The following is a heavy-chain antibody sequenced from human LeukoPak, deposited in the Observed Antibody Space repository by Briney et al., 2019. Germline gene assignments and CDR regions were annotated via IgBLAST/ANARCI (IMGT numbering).Heavy chain of an antibody. V-gene: IGHV4-39*01. CDR1: GGSISSSSYY. J-gene: IGHJ4*02. D-gene: IGHD6-13*01. CDR2: IYYSGST. Sequence: PSETLSLTCTVPGGSISSSSYYWGWIRQPPGKGLEWIGSIYYSGSTYYNPSLKSRVTISVDTSKNQFSLKLSSVTAADTAVYYCARRYGVIAAPFDYWGQGTLVTVSS. CDR3: ARRYGVIAAPFDY.